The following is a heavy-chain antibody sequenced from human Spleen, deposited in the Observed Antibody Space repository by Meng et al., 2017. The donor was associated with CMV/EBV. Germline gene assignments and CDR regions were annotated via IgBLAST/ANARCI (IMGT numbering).Heavy chain of an antibody. Sequence: GSLRLSCTVSGGSISTYYWSWIRQPPGKGLEWIGYIDYSGITNYSPSLKSRVTISVDTSKNQFSLKLSSVTAADTAVYYCARIGFLEWTMPHYYYGLDVWGPGTTVTVSS. CDR2: IDYSGIT. V-gene: IGHV4-59*01. J-gene: IGHJ6*02. D-gene: IGHD3-3*01. CDR1: GGSISTYY. CDR3: ARIGFLEWTMPHYYYGLDV.